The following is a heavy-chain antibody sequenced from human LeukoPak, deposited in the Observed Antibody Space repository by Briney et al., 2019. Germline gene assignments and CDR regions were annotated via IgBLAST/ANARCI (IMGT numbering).Heavy chain of an antibody. CDR1: GGSFSGYY. D-gene: IGHD2-15*01. Sequence: SETLSLTCAAYGGSFSGYYWSWIRQPPGKGLEWIGEINHSGSTNYNPSLKSRVTISVDTSKNQFSLKLSSVTAADTAVYYCARDRYCSGGSCPNFDYWGQGTLVTVSS. CDR3: ARDRYCSGGSCPNFDY. CDR2: INHSGST. J-gene: IGHJ4*02. V-gene: IGHV4-34*01.